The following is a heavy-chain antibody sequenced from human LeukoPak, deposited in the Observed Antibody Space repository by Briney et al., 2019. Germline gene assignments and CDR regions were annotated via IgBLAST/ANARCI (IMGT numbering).Heavy chain of an antibody. CDR1: GFTFSSYW. Sequence: GGSLRLSCAASGFTFSSYWMSWVRQAPGKGLEWVANIKQDGSEKYYVDSAKGRFTISRDNAKNSLYLQMNSLRAEDTAVYYCATEDYYDSSGYYFDYWGQGTLVTVSS. CDR2: IKQDGSEK. CDR3: ATEDYYDSSGYYFDY. V-gene: IGHV3-7*01. J-gene: IGHJ4*02. D-gene: IGHD3-22*01.